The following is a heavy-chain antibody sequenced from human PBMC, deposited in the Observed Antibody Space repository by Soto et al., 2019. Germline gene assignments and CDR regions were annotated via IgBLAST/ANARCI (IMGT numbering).Heavy chain of an antibody. J-gene: IGHJ4*02. Sequence: ASVKVSCKASGYTFTSYAMHWVRQAPGQRLEWMGWINAGNGNTKYSQKFQGRVTITRDTSASTAYMELSSLRSEDTAVYYCARGYCSSTSCYIWYFDYWGQGTLVTVSS. D-gene: IGHD2-2*02. CDR1: GYTFTSYA. CDR2: INAGNGNT. CDR3: ARGYCSSTSCYIWYFDY. V-gene: IGHV1-3*01.